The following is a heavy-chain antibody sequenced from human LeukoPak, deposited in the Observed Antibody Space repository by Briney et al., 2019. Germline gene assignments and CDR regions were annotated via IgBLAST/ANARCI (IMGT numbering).Heavy chain of an antibody. CDR3: ARSSIAVAGSYYYYYMDV. J-gene: IGHJ6*03. CDR1: GYTFTGYY. CDR2: INPNSGGT. V-gene: IGHV1-2*02. Sequence: APVKVSCKASGYTFTGYYMHWVRQAPGQGLEWMGWINPNSGGTNYAQKFQGRVTMTRDTSISTAYMELSRLRSDDTAVYYCARSSIAVAGSYYYYYMDVWGKGTTVTISS. D-gene: IGHD6-19*01.